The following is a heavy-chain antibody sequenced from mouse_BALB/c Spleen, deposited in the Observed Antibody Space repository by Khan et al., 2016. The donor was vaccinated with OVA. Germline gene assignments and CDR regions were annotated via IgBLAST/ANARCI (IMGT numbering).Heavy chain of an antibody. Sequence: VQLQQSGAELVRPGVSVKISCKGSGYTFTDFTIHWVKQSHALSLEWIGVISTYYGDVTYNQKFKGKATMTVDKSSSTTYMELARLTSEDSAIYYCPRGAGGSRFAYWGQGTLVTVSA. CDR2: ISTYYGDV. V-gene: IGHV1S137*01. J-gene: IGHJ3*01. CDR1: GYTFTDFT. CDR3: PRGAGGSRFAY.